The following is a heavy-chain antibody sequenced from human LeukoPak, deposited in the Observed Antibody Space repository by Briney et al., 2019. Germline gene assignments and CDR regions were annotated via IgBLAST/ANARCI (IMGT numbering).Heavy chain of an antibody. Sequence: ETLSLTCTVSGGSISSSSYYWGWIRQPPGKGLEWVANIKEDGSEKYYVDSVKGRFTISRDNAKNSLYLQMNSLRAEDTAVYYCAKYINAVDFWGQGTLVTVSS. V-gene: IGHV3-7*01. D-gene: IGHD2/OR15-2a*01. CDR1: GGSISSSSYY. CDR3: AKYINAVDF. CDR2: IKEDGSEK. J-gene: IGHJ4*02.